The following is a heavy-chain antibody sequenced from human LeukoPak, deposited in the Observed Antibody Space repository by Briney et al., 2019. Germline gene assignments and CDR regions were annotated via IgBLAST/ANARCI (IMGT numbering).Heavy chain of an antibody. Sequence: HPGGSLRLSCAASGFTFSSYGMHWVRQAPGKGLEWVAVIWYDGSNKYYADSVKGRFTISRDNSKNTLYLQMNSLRAEDTAVYYCARGPWIQLWLVGFDPWGQGTLVTVSS. V-gene: IGHV3-33*01. CDR1: GFTFSSYG. CDR2: IWYDGSNK. J-gene: IGHJ5*02. CDR3: ARGPWIQLWLVGFDP. D-gene: IGHD5-18*01.